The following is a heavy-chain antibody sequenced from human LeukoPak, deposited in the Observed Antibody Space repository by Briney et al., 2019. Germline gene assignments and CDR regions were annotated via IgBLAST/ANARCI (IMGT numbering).Heavy chain of an antibody. CDR2: IIPIFGTA. J-gene: IGHJ3*02. CDR3: ARDRGVIVGAHKRGGAFYI. Sequence: ASVKVSCKASGGTFSSYAISWVRQAPGQGLEWMGGIIPIFGTANYAQKFQGRVTITTDESTSTAYMDLSSLRSEDTAGYDCARDRGVIVGAHKRGGAFYIWGRGTMVTVSS. CDR1: GGTFSSYA. D-gene: IGHD1-26*01. V-gene: IGHV1-69*05.